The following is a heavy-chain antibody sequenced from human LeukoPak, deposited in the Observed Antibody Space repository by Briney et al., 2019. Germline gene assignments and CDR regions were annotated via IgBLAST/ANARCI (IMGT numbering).Heavy chain of an antibody. V-gene: IGHV1-2*02. CDR1: GYTFTGYY. J-gene: IGHJ2*01. Sequence: ASVKVSRKASGYTFTGYYLHWVRQAPGQGLEWMGWISPNSGDTKYAQKFQGRVTMTRDTSISTAYMELSRLTSDDTAVYYCVRALSTVATWLYLWGRGTLVSVSS. CDR3: VRALSTVATWLYL. D-gene: IGHD4-17*01. CDR2: ISPNSGDT.